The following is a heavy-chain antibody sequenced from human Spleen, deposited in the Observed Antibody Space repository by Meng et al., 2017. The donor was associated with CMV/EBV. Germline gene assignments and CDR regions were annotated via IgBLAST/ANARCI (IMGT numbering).Heavy chain of an antibody. J-gene: IGHJ5*02. V-gene: IGHV4-30-4*01. CDR2: IYYSGST. D-gene: IGHD4-17*01. CDR1: GGSISSGDYY. Sequence: QVPPQESGPGLVHPSQTLSLTCTVSGGSISSGDYYWSWIRQPPGKGLEWIGYIYYSGSTYSNASLKSRVTISIDRSKNQFSLKLSSVTAADTAVYYCARDRKHYGERGWFDPWGQGTLVTVSS. CDR3: ARDRKHYGERGWFDP.